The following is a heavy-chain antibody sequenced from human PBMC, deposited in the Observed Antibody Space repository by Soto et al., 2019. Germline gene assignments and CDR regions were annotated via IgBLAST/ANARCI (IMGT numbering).Heavy chain of an antibody. D-gene: IGHD3-3*01. J-gene: IGHJ6*03. CDR1: GYTFPSYY. CDR3: ARGPRIFGVVPDLYYYYYYMDV. CDR2: INPSGGST. V-gene: IGHV1-46*03. Sequence: GASVKVSCKASGYTFPSYYMHWVRQAPGQGLEWMGIINPSGGSTSYAQKFQGRVTMTRDTSTSTVYMELSSLRSEDTAVYYCARGPRIFGVVPDLYYYYYYMDVWGKGTTVTVSS.